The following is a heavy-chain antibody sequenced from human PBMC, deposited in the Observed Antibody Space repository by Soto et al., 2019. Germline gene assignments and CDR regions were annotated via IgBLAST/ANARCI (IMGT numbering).Heavy chain of an antibody. Sequence: GASVKVSCKASGYTFTGYYMHWVRQAPGQGLEWMGWINPNSGGTNYAQKFQGWVTMTRDTSISTAYMELSRLRSDDTAVYYCASDFCSSTSCLSYWGQGTLVTAPQ. CDR1: GYTFTGYY. V-gene: IGHV1-2*04. D-gene: IGHD2-2*01. CDR2: INPNSGGT. CDR3: ASDFCSSTSCLSY. J-gene: IGHJ4*02.